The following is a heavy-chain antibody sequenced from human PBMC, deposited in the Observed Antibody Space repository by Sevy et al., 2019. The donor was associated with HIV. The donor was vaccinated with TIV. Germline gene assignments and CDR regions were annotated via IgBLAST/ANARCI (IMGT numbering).Heavy chain of an antibody. CDR2: MNTNTDNT. CDR3: ARVSGWHLRYGLDV. D-gene: IGHD6-19*01. V-gene: IGHV1-8*02. Sequence: ASVKVSCEASGFNFRSYDIYWVRQAPGQGLEWMGWMNTNTDNTGFAQKFQGRVTMTRNSSISTAYMELSNLRSEDTAVYYCARVSGWHLRYGLDVWGQGTTVTVSS. J-gene: IGHJ6*02. CDR1: GFNFRSYD.